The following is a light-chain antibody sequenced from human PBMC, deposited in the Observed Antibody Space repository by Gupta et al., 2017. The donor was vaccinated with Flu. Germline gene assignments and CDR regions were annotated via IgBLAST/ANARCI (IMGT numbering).Light chain of an antibody. CDR1: SSDVGGYNY. Sequence: QSALTQPASVSGSPGQSITISCTGTSSDVGGYNYVSWYQQHPGKAPKLMIYEVSNRPSGVSNRFSRSKSGNTASLTISGLQAEDEADYYCSSDTSSRVFGGGTKLTVL. CDR2: EVS. J-gene: IGLJ3*02. CDR3: SSDTSSRV. V-gene: IGLV2-14*01.